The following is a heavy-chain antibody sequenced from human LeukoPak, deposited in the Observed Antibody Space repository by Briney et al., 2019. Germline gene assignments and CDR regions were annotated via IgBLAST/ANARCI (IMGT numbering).Heavy chain of an antibody. CDR1: GGSFSGYH. CDR3: ARDGEFRYYYDSSGYYFDY. V-gene: IGHV4-34*01. D-gene: IGHD3-22*01. CDR2: INHSGST. J-gene: IGHJ4*02. Sequence: PSETLSLTCAVYGGSFSGYHWSWIRQPPGKGLEWIGEINHSGSTNYNPSLKSRVTISVDTSKNQFSLKLSSVTAADTAVYYCARDGEFRYYYDSSGYYFDYWGQGTLVTVSS.